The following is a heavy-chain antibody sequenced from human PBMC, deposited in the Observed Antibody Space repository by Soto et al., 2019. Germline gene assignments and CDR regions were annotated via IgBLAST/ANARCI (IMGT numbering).Heavy chain of an antibody. CDR2: IKSKTDGGTA. CDR3: AKRWELLG. J-gene: IGHJ4*02. CDR1: GFTFSNAW. V-gene: IGHV3-15*01. D-gene: IGHD2-15*01. Sequence: GGSLRLSCAASGFTFSNAWMSWVRQAPGKGLEWIGLIKSKTDGGTADYAAPVKGRFTISRDDSKNTLYLQMNSLRTEDTAVYYCAKRWELLGGGEGTLVTVSS.